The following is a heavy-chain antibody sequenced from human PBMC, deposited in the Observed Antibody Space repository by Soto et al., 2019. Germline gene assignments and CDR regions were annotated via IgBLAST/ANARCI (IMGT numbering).Heavy chain of an antibody. CDR1: GYTFTSYG. CDR3: ARSPLELRRLAFHY. J-gene: IGHJ4*02. D-gene: IGHD1-7*01. Sequence: ASVKVSCKASGYTFTSYGISWVRQAPGQGLEWMGWISAYNGNTNYAQKLQGRVTMTTDTSTSTAYMELRSLKSDDTAVYYCARSPLELRRLAFHYCGQGTLVTVSS. CDR2: ISAYNGNT. V-gene: IGHV1-18*04.